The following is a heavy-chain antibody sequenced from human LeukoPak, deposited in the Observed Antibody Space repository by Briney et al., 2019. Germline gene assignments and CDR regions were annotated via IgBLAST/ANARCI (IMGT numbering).Heavy chain of an antibody. J-gene: IGHJ6*03. CDR3: ARASIVVVPAAMSGNLYYYYYMDV. CDR2: IYSGGST. D-gene: IGHD2-2*01. V-gene: IGHV3-53*01. CDR1: GFTVSSNY. Sequence: GGSLGLSCAASGFTVSSNYMSWVRQAPGKGLEWVSVIYSGGSTYYADSVKGRFTISRDNSKNTLYLQMNSLRAEDTAVYYCARASIVVVPAAMSGNLYYYYYMDVWGKGTTVTVSS.